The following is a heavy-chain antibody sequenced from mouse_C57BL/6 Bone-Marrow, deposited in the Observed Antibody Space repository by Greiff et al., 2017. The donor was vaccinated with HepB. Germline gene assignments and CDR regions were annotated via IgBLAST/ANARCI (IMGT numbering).Heavy chain of an antibody. D-gene: IGHD1-1*01. CDR2: IYPRSGNT. J-gene: IGHJ2*01. CDR3: ARCPLIYYYGYFDY. CDR1: GYTFTSYG. Sequence: VQLQQSGAELARPGASVKLSCKASGYTFTSYGISWVKQRTGQGLEWIGEIYPRSGNTYYNEKFKGKATLTADKSSSTAYMERRSLTSEDSAVYFCARCPLIYYYGYFDYWGQGTTLTVSS. V-gene: IGHV1-81*01.